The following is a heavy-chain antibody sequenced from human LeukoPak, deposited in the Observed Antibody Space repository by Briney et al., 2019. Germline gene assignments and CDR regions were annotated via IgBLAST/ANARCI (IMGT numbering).Heavy chain of an antibody. Sequence: SETLSLTCTVSGGSINSSSYYWGWIRQPPGKGLEWIGSIYYSGSTYYNPSLKSRVTISVDTSKNQFSLKLSSVTAADTAVYYCAREVIAAAGTVYYFDYWGQGTLVTVSS. CDR1: GGSINSSSYY. V-gene: IGHV4-39*07. CDR3: AREVIAAAGTVYYFDY. D-gene: IGHD6-13*01. CDR2: IYYSGST. J-gene: IGHJ4*02.